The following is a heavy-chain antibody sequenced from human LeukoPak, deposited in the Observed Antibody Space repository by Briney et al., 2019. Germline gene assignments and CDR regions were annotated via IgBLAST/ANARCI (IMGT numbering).Heavy chain of an antibody. Sequence: SETLSLTCTVSGGSISSGSYYWSWIRQPAGKGLEWIGRIYTSGSTNYNPSLKSRVTISVDTSKNQFSLKLSSVTAADTAVYYCATALDSGWFDYWGQGTLVTVSS. CDR2: IYTSGST. CDR1: GGSISSGSYY. CDR3: ATALDSGWFDY. J-gene: IGHJ4*02. V-gene: IGHV4-61*02. D-gene: IGHD6-19*01.